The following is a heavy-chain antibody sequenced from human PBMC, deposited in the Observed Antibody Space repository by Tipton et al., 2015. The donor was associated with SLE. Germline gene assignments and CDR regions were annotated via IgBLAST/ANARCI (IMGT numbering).Heavy chain of an antibody. CDR1: GFTFDGHA. CDR3: ARGGFYPGSGNQYYYDS. D-gene: IGHD3-10*01. Sequence: SLRLSCAASGFTFDGHAMHWVRQVTGRGLEWIAGLTWDSTGFGYVESVKGRFTISRDNAKNSLYLQMISLRSEDTAFYYCARGGFYPGSGNQYYYDSWGRRQLVTVSS. J-gene: IGHJ4*02. V-gene: IGHV3-9*01. CDR2: LTWDSTGF.